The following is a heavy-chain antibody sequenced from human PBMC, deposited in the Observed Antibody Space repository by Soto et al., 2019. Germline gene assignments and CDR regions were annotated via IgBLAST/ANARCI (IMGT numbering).Heavy chain of an antibody. CDR3: ARGGPVIIPAATNWFDP. CDR1: GGGFNSYS. CDR2: IIPIFGTP. J-gene: IGHJ5*02. Sequence: QVQLVQSGAEVKKPGSSVKVSCKSSGGGFNSYSISWVRQAPGQGLEWMGVIIPIFGTPTYAQKFQGRVTITADKSTSTAYMEVSRLTSEDTAVYYCARGGPVIIPAATNWFDPWGQGTLLTVSS. V-gene: IGHV1-69*06. D-gene: IGHD6-25*01.